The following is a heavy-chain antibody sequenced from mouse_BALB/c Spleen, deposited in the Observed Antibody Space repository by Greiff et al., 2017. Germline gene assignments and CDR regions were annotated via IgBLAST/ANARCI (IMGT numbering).Heavy chain of an antibody. J-gene: IGHJ4*01. D-gene: IGHD1-1*01. V-gene: IGHV2-9*02. Sequence: VQGVESGPGLVAPSQSLSITCTVSGFSLTSYGVHWVRQPPGKGLEWLGVIWAGGSTNYNSALMSRLSISKDNSKSQVFLKMNSLQTDDTAMYYCARDYYGSSSLAMDYWGQGTSVTVSS. CDR2: IWAGGST. CDR1: GFSLTSYG. CDR3: ARDYYGSSSLAMDY.